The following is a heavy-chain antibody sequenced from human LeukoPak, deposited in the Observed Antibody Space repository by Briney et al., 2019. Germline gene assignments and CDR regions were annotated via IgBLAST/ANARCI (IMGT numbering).Heavy chain of an antibody. D-gene: IGHD3-10*01. CDR3: ARDGSGTYWAYYNWFDP. CDR2: MNPNSGNA. CDR1: GYTFTSYD. V-gene: IGHV1-8*01. J-gene: IGHJ5*02. Sequence: ASVKVSCKASGYTFTSYDINWVRQATGQGLEWMGWMNPNSGNAGYAQKFQGRVTMTRNTSISTAYMELSNLRPEDTTVYYCARDGSGTYWAYYNWFDPWGQGTLVTVSS.